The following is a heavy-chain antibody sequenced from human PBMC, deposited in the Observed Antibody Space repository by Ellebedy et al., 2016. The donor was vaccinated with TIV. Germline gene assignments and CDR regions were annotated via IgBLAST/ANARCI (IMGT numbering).Heavy chain of an antibody. J-gene: IGHJ4*02. CDR3: ARDRETWFGDPTGLDY. CDR2: INGDGSST. CDR1: GFSFSSHW. D-gene: IGHD3-10*01. Sequence: GESLKISCAGSGFSFSSHWIHWVRQAPGKGLVWVSRINGDGSSTRYADSVKGRFTISRDNAKNTMYLQMNSLRAEDTAVYYCARDRETWFGDPTGLDYWGQGTLVTVSS. V-gene: IGHV3-74*01.